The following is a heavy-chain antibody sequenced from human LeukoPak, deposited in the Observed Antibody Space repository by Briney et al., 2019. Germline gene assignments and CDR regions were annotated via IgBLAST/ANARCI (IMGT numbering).Heavy chain of an antibody. CDR3: AREDRYCSGGSCYS. D-gene: IGHD2-15*01. J-gene: IGHJ4*02. V-gene: IGHV4-4*07. CDR2: IYTSGST. Sequence: SETLSLTCTVSGGSISSYWSWIRQPAGKGLEWIGRIYTSGSTNYNPSLKSRVIISVDTSKNQFSLELSSVTAADTAVYYCAREDRYCSGGSCYSWGQGTLVTVSS. CDR1: GGSISSY.